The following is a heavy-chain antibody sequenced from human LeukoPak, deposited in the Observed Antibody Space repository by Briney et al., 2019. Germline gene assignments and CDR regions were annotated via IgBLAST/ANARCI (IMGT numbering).Heavy chain of an antibody. CDR2: IGASGPFT. CDR1: GFTFSSYA. V-gene: IGHV3-23*01. J-gene: IGHJ4*02. CDR3: AKDLDYTSYGYYFDY. D-gene: IGHD4-11*01. Sequence: GGSLRLSCTASGFTFSSYAMNGVREAPGQGLGWGLGIGASGPFTYYADSVKGRFTISRDNSKTTLYLQMTSLRANATAVYYCAKDLDYTSYGYYFDYWGQGTLVTVSS.